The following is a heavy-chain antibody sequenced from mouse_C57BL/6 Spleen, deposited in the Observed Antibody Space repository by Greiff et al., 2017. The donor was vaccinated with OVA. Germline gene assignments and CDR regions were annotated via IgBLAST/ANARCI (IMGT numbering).Heavy chain of an antibody. CDR2: INPSSGYT. J-gene: IGHJ3*01. CDR1: GYTFTSYW. V-gene: IGHV1-7*01. CDR3: EGSGGYDCYFEGFAY. D-gene: IGHD2-3*01. Sequence: VQLQQSGAELAKPGASVKLSCKASGYTFTSYWMHWVKQRPGQGLEWIGDINPSSGYTKYNQKFKDKGTLTADKSSSTAYMQLSSLTYEDSAIYYGEGSGGYDCYFEGFAYWGQGTLVTVSA.